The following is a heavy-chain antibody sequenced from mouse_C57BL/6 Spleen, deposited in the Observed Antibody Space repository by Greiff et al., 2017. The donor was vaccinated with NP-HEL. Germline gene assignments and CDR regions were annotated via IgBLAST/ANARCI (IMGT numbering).Heavy chain of an antibody. V-gene: IGHV5-4*01. J-gene: IGHJ4*01. CDR3: ARDRGIYGAMDY. D-gene: IGHD1-1*01. CDR2: ISDGGSYT. CDR1: GFTFSSYA. Sequence: EVQLVESGGGLVKPGGSLKLSCAASGFTFSSYAMPWVRQTPEKRLEWVATISDGGSYTYYPDNVKGRFTISRDNAKNNLYLQMSHLKSEDTAMYYCARDRGIYGAMDYWGQGTSVTVSS.